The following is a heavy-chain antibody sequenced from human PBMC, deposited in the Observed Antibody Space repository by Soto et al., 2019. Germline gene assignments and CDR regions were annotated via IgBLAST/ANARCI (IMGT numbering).Heavy chain of an antibody. CDR2: IRSKAYGGTT. Sequence: PGGSLRLCCTGSGFTFGDYAMSWFRQAPGKGPEWVGFIRSKAYGGTTVYAASVKGRFTISRDDSKSIAYLQMNSLKTEDTAVYYCTTNYYDSSGYDNWFDPWGQGTLVTVSS. CDR1: GFTFGDYA. J-gene: IGHJ5*02. CDR3: TTNYYDSSGYDNWFDP. V-gene: IGHV3-49*03. D-gene: IGHD3-22*01.